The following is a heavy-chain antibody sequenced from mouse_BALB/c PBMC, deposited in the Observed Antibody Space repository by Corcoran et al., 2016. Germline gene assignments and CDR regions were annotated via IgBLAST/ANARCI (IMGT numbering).Heavy chain of an antibody. CDR1: GYSFTGYY. CDR2: INPYNGAT. V-gene: IGHV1-26*01. CDR3: ARWGGSSRYYFDH. D-gene: IGHD1-1*01. Sequence: EVQLQQSGPELVKPGASVKISCKASGYSFTGYYMHWVKQSHVKSLEWIGRINPYNGATSYNQNFKDKVSLTVDKSSSTAYMELHSLTSEDSAVYYWARWGGSSRYYFDHWGQGTTLTVSS. J-gene: IGHJ2*01.